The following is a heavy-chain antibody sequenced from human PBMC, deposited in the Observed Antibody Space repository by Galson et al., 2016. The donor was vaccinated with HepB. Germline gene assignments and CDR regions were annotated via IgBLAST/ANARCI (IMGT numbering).Heavy chain of an antibody. D-gene: IGHD1-14*01. J-gene: IGHJ6*02. CDR1: GFSFSANW. Sequence: SLRLSCAASGFSFSANWMSWVRQSPGKGLAWVANIKQDGSEKYYVDSVKGRFTISRDNARNSLYLQVNGLRADDTAVYYCARDRLTSVTRHWTGTTYSYYGMDVWGQGTTVTVSS. V-gene: IGHV3-7*03. CDR2: IKQDGSEK. CDR3: ARDRLTSVTRHWTGTTYSYYGMDV.